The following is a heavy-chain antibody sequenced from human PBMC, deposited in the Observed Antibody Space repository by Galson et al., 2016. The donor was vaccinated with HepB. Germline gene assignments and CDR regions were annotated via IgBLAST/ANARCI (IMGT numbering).Heavy chain of an antibody. CDR2: ISAYNGNT. CDR3: ARGSSSGFLNRFDP. D-gene: IGHD3-22*01. V-gene: IGHV1-18*01. Sequence: SVKVSCKASGYTFTSYGISWVRQAPGQGLEWMGWISAYNGNTNYAQKFQGRFTMTTDTSTSTAYMELRSLRSDDTAVYYCARGSSSGFLNRFDPWGQGTLVTVSS. CDR1: GYTFTSYG. J-gene: IGHJ5*02.